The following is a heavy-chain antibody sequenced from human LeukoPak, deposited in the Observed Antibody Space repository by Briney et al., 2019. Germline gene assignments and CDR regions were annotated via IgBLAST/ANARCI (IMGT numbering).Heavy chain of an antibody. D-gene: IGHD6-13*01. Sequence: GGSLRLSCAASGFTFDDYGMSWVRQAPGKGLEWVSGINWNGGSTGYADSVKGRFTISRDNAKNSLYLQMNSLRAEDTAVYYCARGAAAGIVGWLDPWGQGTLVTVSS. CDR1: GFTFDDYG. J-gene: IGHJ5*01. CDR3: ARGAAAGIVGWLDP. V-gene: IGHV3-20*04. CDR2: INWNGGST.